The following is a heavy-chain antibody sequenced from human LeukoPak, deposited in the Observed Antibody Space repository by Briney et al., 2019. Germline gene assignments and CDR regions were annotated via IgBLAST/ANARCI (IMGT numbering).Heavy chain of an antibody. Sequence: GASVKVSCKASGYTFTGYYMHWVRQAPGQGLEWMGWINPNSGGTNYAQKFQGRVTMTRDTSISTAHMELSRLRSDDTAVYYCARVGYSSGWYDFDYWGQGTLVTVSS. CDR3: ARVGYSSGWYDFDY. J-gene: IGHJ4*02. CDR2: INPNSGGT. V-gene: IGHV1-2*02. CDR1: GYTFTGYY. D-gene: IGHD6-19*01.